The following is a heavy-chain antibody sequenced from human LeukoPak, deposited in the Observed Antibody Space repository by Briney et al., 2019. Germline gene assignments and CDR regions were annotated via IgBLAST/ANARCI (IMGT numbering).Heavy chain of an antibody. CDR2: INSDETST. Sequence: PGGSLRLSCAASGFIFSNYWMHWVRQAPGKGLVWVSRINSDETSTTYADSVRGRFTLSRDNAKNNLYLQMNSLRDEDTAVYYCARFNGYYDSFDYWGQGTLVTVSS. D-gene: IGHD3-22*01. J-gene: IGHJ4*02. V-gene: IGHV3-74*01. CDR3: ARFNGYYDSFDY. CDR1: GFIFSNYW.